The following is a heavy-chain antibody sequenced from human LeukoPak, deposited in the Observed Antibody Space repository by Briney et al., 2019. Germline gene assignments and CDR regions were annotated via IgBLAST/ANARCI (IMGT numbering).Heavy chain of an antibody. CDR3: ARRVGGWGNWFDP. D-gene: IGHD6-19*01. CDR2: IYTSGST. V-gene: IGHV4-4*08. Sequence: SETLSLTCTVSGGSISSYYWSWIRQPPGKGLEWIGYIYTSGSTNYNPSLKSRVTMSVDTSKNQFSLKLSSVTAADTAVYYCARRVGGWGNWFDPWGQGTLVTVSS. J-gene: IGHJ5*02. CDR1: GGSISSYY.